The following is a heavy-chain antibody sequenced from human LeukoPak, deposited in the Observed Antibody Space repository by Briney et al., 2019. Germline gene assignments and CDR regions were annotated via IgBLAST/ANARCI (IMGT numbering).Heavy chain of an antibody. CDR1: GYTFSGYS. J-gene: IGHJ4*02. D-gene: IGHD4-11*01. CDR3: ARAMTTVTTGSDY. V-gene: IGHV1-2*06. CDR2: INPNSGVT. Sequence: ASVKVSCKASGYTFSGYSMHWVRQAPGQGLEWMGRINPNSGVTYYAQKFQGRVTITADKSTSTAYMELSSLRSEDTAVYYCARAMTTVTTGSDYWGQGTLVTVSS.